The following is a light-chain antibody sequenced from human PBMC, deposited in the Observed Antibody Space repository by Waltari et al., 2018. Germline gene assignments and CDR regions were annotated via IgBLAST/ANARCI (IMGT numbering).Light chain of an antibody. J-gene: IGKJ3*01. CDR2: GAS. Sequence: EIVMTQSPATLSVSPGERATLSCRASQSVSSNLAWYQQKPGQAPRLLIYGASTRATGIPGRFGGSGSGTEFTLTISSLQSEDFAVYYCQQYNNWPPWTFGPGTTVDLK. V-gene: IGKV3-15*01. CDR3: QQYNNWPPWT. CDR1: QSVSSN.